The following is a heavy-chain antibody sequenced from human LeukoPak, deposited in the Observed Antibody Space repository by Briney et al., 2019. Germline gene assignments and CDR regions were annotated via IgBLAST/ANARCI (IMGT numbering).Heavy chain of an antibody. CDR2: IYHSGST. CDR1: GGSISSGGYY. CDR3: ASPRVVPSSRGAFDI. J-gene: IGHJ3*02. V-gene: IGHV4-30-2*01. Sequence: SETLSLTCTVSGGSISSGGYYWSWIRQPPGKGLEWIGDIYHSGSTYYNPSLKSRVTISVDRSKNQFSLKLSSVTAADTAVYYCASPRVVPSSRGAFDIWGQGTMVTVSS. D-gene: IGHD2-2*01.